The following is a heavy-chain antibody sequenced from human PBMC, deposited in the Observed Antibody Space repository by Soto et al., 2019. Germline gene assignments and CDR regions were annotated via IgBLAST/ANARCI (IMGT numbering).Heavy chain of an antibody. CDR1: GYTFTSYA. Sequence: ASVKVSCKASGYTFTSYAMHWVRQAPGQRLEWMGWINAGNGNTKYSQKFQGRVTITRDTSASTAYMELSSLRSEDTAVYYCARDLIPPEGDYGAFDIWGQGTMVTVSS. J-gene: IGHJ3*02. CDR2: INAGNGNT. V-gene: IGHV1-3*01. CDR3: ARDLIPPEGDYGAFDI. D-gene: IGHD4-17*01.